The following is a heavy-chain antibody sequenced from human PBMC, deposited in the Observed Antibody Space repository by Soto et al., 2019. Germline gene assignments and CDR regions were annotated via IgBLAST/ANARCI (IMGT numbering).Heavy chain of an antibody. Sequence: ESGGGLVQPGGSLRLSCAASGFTVSSNYMSWVRQAPGKGLEWVSVIYSGGSTYYADSVKGRFTISRHNSKNTLYLQMNSLRAEDTAVYYCATESIAAAGTFDYWGQGTLVTVSS. CDR2: IYSGGST. D-gene: IGHD6-13*01. CDR1: GFTVSSNY. J-gene: IGHJ4*02. V-gene: IGHV3-53*04. CDR3: ATESIAAAGTFDY.